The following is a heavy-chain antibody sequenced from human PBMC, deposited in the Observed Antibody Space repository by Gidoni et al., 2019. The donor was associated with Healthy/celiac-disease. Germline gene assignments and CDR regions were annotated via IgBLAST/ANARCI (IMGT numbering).Heavy chain of an antibody. V-gene: IGHV3-9*01. J-gene: IGHJ3*02. D-gene: IGHD2-2*01. CDR2: ISWNSGSI. CDR3: AKGKGSSAHDAFDI. CDR1: GFTFDDYA. Sequence: EVQLVESGGGLVQPGRSLRLSCAASGFTFDDYAMPWVRQAPGKGLEWVSGISWNSGSIGYADSVKGRFTISRDNAKNSLYLQMNSLRAEDTALYYCAKGKGSSAHDAFDIWGQGTMVTVSS.